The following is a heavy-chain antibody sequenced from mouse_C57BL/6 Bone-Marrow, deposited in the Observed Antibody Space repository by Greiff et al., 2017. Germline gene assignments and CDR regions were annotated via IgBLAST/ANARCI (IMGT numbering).Heavy chain of an antibody. Sequence: QVQLQQSGAELVKPGASVKLSCKASGYTFTSYWMHWVKQRPGHGREWIGMIHPNSGYTNYNEKFKCKATLTVDKYSSTAYMQLSRLTSEDAAVYYWARSTTAWGFAYWGQGTLVTVSA. J-gene: IGHJ3*01. V-gene: IGHV1-64*01. CDR2: IHPNSGYT. CDR1: GYTFTSYW. CDR3: ARSTTAWGFAY. D-gene: IGHD1-2*01.